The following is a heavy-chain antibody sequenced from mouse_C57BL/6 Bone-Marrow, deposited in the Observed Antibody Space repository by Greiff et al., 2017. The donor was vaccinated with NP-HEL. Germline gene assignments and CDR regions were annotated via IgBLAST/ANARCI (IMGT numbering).Heavy chain of an antibody. V-gene: IGHV5-2*01. CDR1: EYEFPSHD. CDR2: INSDGGST. CDR3: ARHGGYSNYGDWYFDV. J-gene: IGHJ1*03. D-gene: IGHD2-5*01. Sequence: EVQGVESGGGLVQPGESLKLSCESNEYEFPSHDMSWVRKTPEKRLELVAAINSDGGSTYYPDTMERRFIISRDNTKKTLYLQMSSLRSEDTALYYCARHGGYSNYGDWYFDVWGTGTTVTVSS.